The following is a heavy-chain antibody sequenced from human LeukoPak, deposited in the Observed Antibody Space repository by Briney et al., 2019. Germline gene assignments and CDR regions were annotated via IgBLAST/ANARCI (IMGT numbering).Heavy chain of an antibody. Sequence: GGSLRLSCAASGFTVSSNYMSWVRQAPGKGLEWVSVIYSGGSTYYADSVKGRFTISRDNSKNTLYLQMNSLRAEDAAVYYCARGPNSNWSGLDFWGQGTLLTVSS. CDR3: ARGPNSNWSGLDF. CDR2: IYSGGST. D-gene: IGHD6-6*01. V-gene: IGHV3-53*01. CDR1: GFTVSSNY. J-gene: IGHJ4*02.